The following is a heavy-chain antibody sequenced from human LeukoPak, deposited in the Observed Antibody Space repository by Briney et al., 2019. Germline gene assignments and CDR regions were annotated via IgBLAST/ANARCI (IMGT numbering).Heavy chain of an antibody. CDR3: ATEYSNSPWFDY. V-gene: IGHV3-7*01. D-gene: IGHD6-6*01. CDR1: GFTFSSYS. J-gene: IGHJ4*02. Sequence: GGSLRLSCAASGFTFSSYSMNWVRRAPGKGLEWVANIKEDGSEKNYVDSVKGRFTISRDNAKNSLYLQMNSLRAEDTAVYYCATEYSNSPWFDYWGQGTLLTVSS. CDR2: IKEDGSEK.